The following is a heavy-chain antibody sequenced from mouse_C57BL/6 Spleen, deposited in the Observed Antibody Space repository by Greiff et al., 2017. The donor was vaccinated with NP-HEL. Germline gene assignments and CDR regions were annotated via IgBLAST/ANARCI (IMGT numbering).Heavy chain of an antibody. CDR2: IYPGDGGT. D-gene: IGHD1-1*02. Sequence: QVQLQQSGPELVKPGASVKISCKASGYAFSSSWMNWVKQRPGKGLEWIGRIYPGDGGTNYNGKFKGKATLTADKSSSTAYMQLSSLTSEDSAVYFCASSCGGLYFDYWGQGTTLTVSS. CDR3: ASSCGGLYFDY. V-gene: IGHV1-82*01. J-gene: IGHJ2*01. CDR1: GYAFSSSW.